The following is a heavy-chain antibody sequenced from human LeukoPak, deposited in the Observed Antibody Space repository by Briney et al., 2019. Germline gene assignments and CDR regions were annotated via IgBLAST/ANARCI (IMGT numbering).Heavy chain of an antibody. D-gene: IGHD2-2*02. CDR2: IYTSGST. Sequence: SQTLSLTCTVPGGSISSGSYYWSWIRQPAGKGLEWIGRIYTSGSTNYNPSLKSRVTISVATSKNQFSLKLSSVTAADTAVYYCVREYVPAAIRQGFDPWGQGTLVTVSS. V-gene: IGHV4-61*02. J-gene: IGHJ5*02. CDR1: GGSISSGSYY. CDR3: VREYVPAAIRQGFDP.